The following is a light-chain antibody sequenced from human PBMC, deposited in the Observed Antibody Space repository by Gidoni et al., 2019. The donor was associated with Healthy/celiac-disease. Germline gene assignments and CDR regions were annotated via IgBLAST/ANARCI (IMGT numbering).Light chain of an antibody. V-gene: IGLV3-25*03. CDR1: AFPKQY. CDR3: QSADSSGTFVV. Sequence: SSELTQPPSVSVYPGQTARITCSGDAFPKQYAYWYQQKPGQAPVLMISKDSERPSGIPERFSGSSSGTTVTLTISGVQAEDEADYYCQSADSSGTFVVFGGGTKLTVL. J-gene: IGLJ2*01. CDR2: KDS.